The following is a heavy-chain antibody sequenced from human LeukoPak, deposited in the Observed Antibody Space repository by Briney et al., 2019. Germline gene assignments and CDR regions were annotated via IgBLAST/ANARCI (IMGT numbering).Heavy chain of an antibody. CDR3: ARAGAARLYNWFDP. CDR2: IIPILGIA. CDR1: GGTFSSYA. D-gene: IGHD6-6*01. Sequence: SVKVSCKASGGTFSSYAISWVRQAPGQGLEWMGRIIPILGIANYAQKFQGRVTITADKSTSTDYMELSSLRSEDTAVYYCARAGAARLYNWFDPWGQGTLVTVSS. V-gene: IGHV1-69*04. J-gene: IGHJ5*02.